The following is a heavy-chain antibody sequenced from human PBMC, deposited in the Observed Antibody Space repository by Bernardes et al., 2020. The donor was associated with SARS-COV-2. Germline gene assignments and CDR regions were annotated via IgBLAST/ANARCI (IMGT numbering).Heavy chain of an antibody. J-gene: IGHJ6*02. CDR3: AKVESSGWYGGDYNYGMDV. Sequence: GGSLRLSCAASGFIFRSYGMHWVRQAPGKGLEWVAVIAHDGTNQDYADSVKGRFTVSRDIFKNTLYLQMNSLRAEDTAVYYCAKVESSGWYGGDYNYGMDVWGQGTTVTVSS. D-gene: IGHD6-19*01. CDR2: IAHDGTNQ. CDR1: GFIFRSYG. V-gene: IGHV3-30*18.